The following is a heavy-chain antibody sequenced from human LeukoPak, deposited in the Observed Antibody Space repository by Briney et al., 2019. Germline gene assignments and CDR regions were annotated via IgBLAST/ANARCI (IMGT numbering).Heavy chain of an antibody. CDR1: GFTSSTYE. V-gene: IGHV3-48*03. D-gene: IGHD4-23*01. Sequence: QPGGSLRLSCAASGFTSSTYEMNWVRQAPGKGLEWISYISTSGSAIYYADSVKGRFTISTDNVKNSLYLQMNSLRAEDTAVYYCARATTTVASFDYWGQGTLVTVSS. J-gene: IGHJ4*02. CDR3: ARATTTVASFDY. CDR2: ISTSGSAI.